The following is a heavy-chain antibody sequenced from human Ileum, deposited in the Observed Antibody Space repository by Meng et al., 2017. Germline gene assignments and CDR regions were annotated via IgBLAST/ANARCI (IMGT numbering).Heavy chain of an antibody. D-gene: IGHD2-21*01. V-gene: IGHV4-4*02. J-gene: IGHJ4*02. CDR2: INHSEST. CDR1: GGTISFCCW. CDR3: ARNGDYSDDH. Sequence: QVQLQESGAGLVQPSGTLSLTCADSGGTISFCCWWRWVRQPPGEGLGWIGDINHSESTNYNPSLKSRVTLSVDNSNNQFSLRLTSVTAADTAVYYCARNGDYSDDHWGQGILVTVSS.